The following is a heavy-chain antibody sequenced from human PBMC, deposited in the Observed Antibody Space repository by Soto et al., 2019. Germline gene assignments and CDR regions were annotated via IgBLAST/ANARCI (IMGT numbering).Heavy chain of an antibody. J-gene: IGHJ5*02. Sequence: GGSLRLSCAASGFTFTSYSMNWVRQAPGQGLEWVSYITSKSTTIKYADSVEGRFTVSRDNAKNSLYLQLNSLRDEDTAVYYCAREMGACSDSNCYPGPYDSWGQGTLVTVSS. V-gene: IGHV3-48*02. D-gene: IGHD2-21*01. CDR1: GFTFTSYS. CDR2: ITSKSTTI. CDR3: AREMGACSDSNCYPGPYDS.